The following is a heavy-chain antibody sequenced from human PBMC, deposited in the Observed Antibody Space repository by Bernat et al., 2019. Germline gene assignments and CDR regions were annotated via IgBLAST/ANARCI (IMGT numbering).Heavy chain of an antibody. CDR2: IWYDGSNK. CDR3: ARDRLRYCSGGSCYSLDY. CDR1: GFTFSSYG. D-gene: IGHD2-15*01. Sequence: QVQLVESGGGVVQPGRSLRLSCAASGFTFSSYGMHWVRQAPGKGLEWVAVIWYDGSNKYYADSVKGRLTISRDNSKNTLYLQMNSLRAEDTAVYYCARDRLRYCSGGSCYSLDYWGQGTLVTVSS. J-gene: IGHJ4*02. V-gene: IGHV3-33*01.